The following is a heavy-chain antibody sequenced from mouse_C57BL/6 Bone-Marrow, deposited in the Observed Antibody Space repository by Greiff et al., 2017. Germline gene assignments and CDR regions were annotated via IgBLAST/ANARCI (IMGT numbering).Heavy chain of an antibody. CDR3: TDYYGSSWYFDV. Sequence: EVQLVESGGGLVQPGGSMKLSCVASGFTFSNYWMNWVRQSPEKGLEWVAQIRLKSDNYATHYAESVKGRFTISRDDSKSSVYLQMNNLRAEDTGIYYCTDYYGSSWYFDVWGTGTTVTVSS. V-gene: IGHV6-3*01. CDR1: GFTFSNYW. D-gene: IGHD1-1*01. J-gene: IGHJ1*03. CDR2: IRLKSDNYAT.